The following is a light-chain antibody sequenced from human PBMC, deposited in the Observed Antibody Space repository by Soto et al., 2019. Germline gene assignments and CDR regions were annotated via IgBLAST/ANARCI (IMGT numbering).Light chain of an antibody. J-gene: IGKJ1*01. Sequence: EIVLTQSPGTLSLSPGERATLSCRASQSVSNNYLAWYQQKPGQAPRLLIYGASNRATGIPDRFSGSGSGTAFTLTISRREPEDFAVYYCQQYGSAVTFGQGTKVEIK. CDR3: QQYGSAVT. CDR1: QSVSNNY. CDR2: GAS. V-gene: IGKV3-20*01.